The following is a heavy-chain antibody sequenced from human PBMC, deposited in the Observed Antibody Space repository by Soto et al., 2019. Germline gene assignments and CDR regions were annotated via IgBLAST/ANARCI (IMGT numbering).Heavy chain of an antibody. CDR1: GGSISSGGYY. CDR3: ARDRGETDDYRAFGWFDP. V-gene: IGHV4-31*03. D-gene: IGHD4-4*01. Sequence: SETLSLTCTVSGGSISSGGYYWSWIRQHPGKGLEWIGYIYYSGSTYYNPSLKSRVTISVDTSKNQFSLKLSSVTAADTAVYYCARDRGETDDYRAFGWFDPWGQGTLVTVSS. CDR2: IYYSGST. J-gene: IGHJ5*02.